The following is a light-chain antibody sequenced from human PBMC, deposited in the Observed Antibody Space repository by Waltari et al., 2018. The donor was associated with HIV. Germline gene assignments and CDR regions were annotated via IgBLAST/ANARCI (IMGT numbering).Light chain of an antibody. CDR1: QSVSSN. J-gene: IGKJ1*01. CDR3: QQYYSWPLT. CDR2: GSS. V-gene: IGKV3-15*01. Sequence: EIVMTQSPATLSVSRGERATLSCRASQSVSSNLAWYQQKPGQAPKVLIYGSSTRATGIPARFSGSGSGTEFTLTISSLQSEDFAVYYCQQYYSWPLTFGQGTKVEIK.